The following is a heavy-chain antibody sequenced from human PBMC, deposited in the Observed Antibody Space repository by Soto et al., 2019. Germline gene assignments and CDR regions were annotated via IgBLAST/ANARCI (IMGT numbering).Heavy chain of an antibody. J-gene: IGHJ5*02. D-gene: IGHD1-1*01. V-gene: IGHV4-31*03. CDR3: ARGTYNWNDGTWFDP. CDR1: EDSISISGYY. CDR2: IYYTGTT. Sequence: NPSEALAVTCTVSEDSISISGYYWSWIRQHRGKGLEWIGYIYYTGTTYYNPSLRSRVTISVDSSKTQFSLKLSSVTAADTAMYYCARGTYNWNDGTWFDPWGQGTMVTVSS.